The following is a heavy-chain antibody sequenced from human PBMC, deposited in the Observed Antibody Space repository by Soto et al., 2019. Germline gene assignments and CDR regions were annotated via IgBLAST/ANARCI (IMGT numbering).Heavy chain of an antibody. CDR1: GGSFNDYY. CDR2: IRDSGST. D-gene: IGHD3-3*01. Sequence: PSETLSLTCAVSGGSFNDYYWIWIRQPPGKGLEWLGDIRDSGSTNYNPSLKSRVTISVDTSKNQFSLKLSSVTAADTAVYYCARGGITIFGVVNWFDPWGQGTLVTVSS. V-gene: IGHV4-34*01. J-gene: IGHJ5*02. CDR3: ARGGITIFGVVNWFDP.